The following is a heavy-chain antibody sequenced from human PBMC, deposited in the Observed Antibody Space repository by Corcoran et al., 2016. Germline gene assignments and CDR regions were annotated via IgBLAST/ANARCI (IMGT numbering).Heavy chain of an antibody. CDR1: GYTFTDNY. J-gene: IGHJ4*02. CDR3: TRETWTYGD. D-gene: IGHD1-7*01. Sequence: QVQLVQSGAEMKKPGASVEVSCKASGYTFTDNYVHWVRRAPGQGLEWLGWINANSGVTRYAQKFQGRITLTRDTSISTTYMSLSSLTSDDTAVYYCTRETWTYGDWGQGTLVTVSS. CDR2: INANSGVT. V-gene: IGHV1-2*02.